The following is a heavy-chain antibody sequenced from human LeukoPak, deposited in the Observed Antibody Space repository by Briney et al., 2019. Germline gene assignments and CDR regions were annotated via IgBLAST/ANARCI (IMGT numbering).Heavy chain of an antibody. D-gene: IGHD3-22*01. J-gene: IGHJ3*01. Sequence: GESLKISCKSSGYSFTHYWIGWVRQMPGKGLEWMGIIYPDDSDTRYNPSFQGLVTISADKSISTAYLQWSSLKASDTAMYYCARHNYYDRPGAAFDVWGQGTMVTVSS. CDR3: ARHNYYDRPGAAFDV. CDR1: GYSFTHYW. V-gene: IGHV5-51*01. CDR2: IYPDDSDT.